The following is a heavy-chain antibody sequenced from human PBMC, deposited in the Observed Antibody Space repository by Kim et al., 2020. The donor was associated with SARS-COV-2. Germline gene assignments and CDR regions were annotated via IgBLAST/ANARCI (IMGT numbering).Heavy chain of an antibody. D-gene: IGHD3-16*01. V-gene: IGHV3-43D*03. J-gene: IGHJ6*02. Sequence: GGSMRLSCAASGFTFDDYAMYWVRQAPGKGPEWVSLISRDGDTYYADSVRGRFTISRDDSKNSLYLQMNSLRPEDNALYYCAKGAYYGGSGYPYYYYGMDVWGQGTTVTVSS. CDR2: ISRDGDT. CDR3: AKGAYYGGSGYPYYYYGMDV. CDR1: GFTFDDYA.